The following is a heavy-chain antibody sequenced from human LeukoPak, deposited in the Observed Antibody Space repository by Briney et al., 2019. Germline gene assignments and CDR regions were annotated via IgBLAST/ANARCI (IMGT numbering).Heavy chain of an antibody. CDR3: VNRGGYDAFDI. D-gene: IGHD2-15*01. J-gene: IGHJ3*02. CDR2: IYQNGNT. V-gene: IGHV4-30-2*01. Sequence: SETLSHTCAVSGGSVSSSGYSWSWIRQPPGKGLEWIAYIYQNGNTYYNPSLESRATISVDRSKTQFSLRLTSVTAADTAVYYCVNRGGYDAFDIWGQGTTVTVSS. CDR1: GGSVSSSGYS.